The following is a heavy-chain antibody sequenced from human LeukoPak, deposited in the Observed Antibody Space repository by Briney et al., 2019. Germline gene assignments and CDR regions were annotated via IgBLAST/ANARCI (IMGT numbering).Heavy chain of an antibody. CDR2: ISYDGKNR. CDR1: GFIFRNYA. J-gene: IGHJ6*02. CDR3: ARSGLTYYYDSSVMDV. Sequence: SGGSLRLSCAASGFIFRNYAMHWVREAPGKGLEWVAVISYDGKNRYFADSVKGRLTISRDNSKNTLYLQMNSLRAEDTAVYYCARSGLTYYYDSSVMDVWGQGTTVTVSS. D-gene: IGHD3-22*01. V-gene: IGHV3-30*04.